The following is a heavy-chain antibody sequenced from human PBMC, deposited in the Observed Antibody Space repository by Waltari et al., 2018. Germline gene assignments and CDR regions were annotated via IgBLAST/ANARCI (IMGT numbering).Heavy chain of an antibody. CDR2: IYPSGST. V-gene: IGHV4-38-2*02. CDR1: GYSIRSGHY. Sequence: QVQLQESGPGLVKPSETLSLTCAVYGYSIRSGHYWGWLLQPPGTGLEWLGSIYPSGSTYYNPSLKSRVTISVDTSKNQFSLKLSSGTAADTAVYYCARDPVLLWFGELNHDAFDIWGQGTMVTVSS. D-gene: IGHD3-10*01. CDR3: ARDPVLLWFGELNHDAFDI. J-gene: IGHJ3*02.